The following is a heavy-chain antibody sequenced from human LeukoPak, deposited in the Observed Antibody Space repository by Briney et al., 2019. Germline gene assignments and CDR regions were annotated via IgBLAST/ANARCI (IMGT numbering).Heavy chain of an antibody. CDR3: AKFTKGYYDSSGRFDY. CDR2: ISWNSGSI. D-gene: IGHD3-22*01. J-gene: IGHJ4*02. V-gene: IGHV3-9*01. Sequence: GGSLRLSCAASGFNVSNNYMSWVRQAPGKGLEWVSGISWNSGSIGYADSVKGRFTISRDNAKNSLYLQMNSLRAEDTALYYCAKFTKGYYDSSGRFDYWGQGTLVTVSS. CDR1: GFNVSNNY.